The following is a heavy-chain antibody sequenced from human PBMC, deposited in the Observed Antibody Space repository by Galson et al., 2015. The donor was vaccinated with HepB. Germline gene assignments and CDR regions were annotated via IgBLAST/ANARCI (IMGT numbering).Heavy chain of an antibody. Sequence: SLRLSCAASGFTFSSYGMHWVRQAPGKGLEWVAVISYDGSNKYYADSVKGRFTISRDNSKNTLYLQMNSLRAEDTAVYYCAKGYSGSYYWGQGTLVTVSS. J-gene: IGHJ4*02. D-gene: IGHD1-26*01. V-gene: IGHV3-30*18. CDR3: AKGYSGSYY. CDR1: GFTFSSYG. CDR2: ISYDGSNK.